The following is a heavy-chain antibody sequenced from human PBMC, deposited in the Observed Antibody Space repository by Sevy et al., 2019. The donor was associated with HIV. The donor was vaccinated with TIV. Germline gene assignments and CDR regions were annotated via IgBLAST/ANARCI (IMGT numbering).Heavy chain of an antibody. CDR2: ISTDGTIT. D-gene: IGHD6-13*01. Sequence: GGSRRLSCAASGFTFSNYWMHWVRQAPGKGLVWVSRISTDGTITTYADSVKGRFTISRDNTKNTLYLQMNSLRAEDTAVYYCASSKQQLEKWFDPWGQGTLVTVSS. J-gene: IGHJ5*02. CDR3: ASSKQQLEKWFDP. V-gene: IGHV3-74*01. CDR1: GFTFSNYW.